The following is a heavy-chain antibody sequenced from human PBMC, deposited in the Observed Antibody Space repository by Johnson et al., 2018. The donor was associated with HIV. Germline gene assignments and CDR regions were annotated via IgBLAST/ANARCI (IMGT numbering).Heavy chain of an antibody. CDR3: AKEDCSSVVSSDDTFDI. V-gene: IGHV3-30*02. J-gene: IGHJ3*02. CDR2: IWYDGSNK. Sequence: QVQLVESGGGLVQPGGSLRLSCAASGFTFSSYGMHWVRQAPGKGLEWVAVIWYDGSNKYYADSVKGRFSISRDKSKNTLYLQMNSLRVEDKAVYYCAKEDCSSVVSSDDTFDIWGQGTMVTLSS. CDR1: GFTFSSYG. D-gene: IGHD2-2*01.